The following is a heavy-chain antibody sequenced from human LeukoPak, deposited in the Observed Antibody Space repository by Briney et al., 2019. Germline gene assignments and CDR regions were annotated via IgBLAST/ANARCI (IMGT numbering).Heavy chain of an antibody. CDR1: GFSFSIMW. CDR3: VRDDAT. V-gene: IGHV3-7*01. D-gene: IGHD2-2*01. CDR2: IKPEERET. J-gene: IGHJ4*02. Sequence: GGSLRLSCAASGFSFSIMWMSWARQAPGKGLEWVATIKPEERETSYVDSVKGRFTISRDNVKNSLCLQMNTLRVEDTAVYYCVRDDATWGQGTLVDVSS.